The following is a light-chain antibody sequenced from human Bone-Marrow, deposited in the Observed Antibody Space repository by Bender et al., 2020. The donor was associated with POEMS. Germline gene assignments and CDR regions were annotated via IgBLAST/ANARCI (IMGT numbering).Light chain of an antibody. CDR3: AAWDAGLSGGV. CDR2: RDN. J-gene: IGLJ3*02. Sequence: QSVLTQPPSASGTPGQRVTISCSGSNSNIGTNVVNWYQQFPGTAPKLLIYRDNQRPSRVPDLFYAFKSGTSASLAISGLQSEDEADYYCAAWDAGLSGGVFGGGTKLTVL. V-gene: IGLV1-44*01. CDR1: NSNIGTNV.